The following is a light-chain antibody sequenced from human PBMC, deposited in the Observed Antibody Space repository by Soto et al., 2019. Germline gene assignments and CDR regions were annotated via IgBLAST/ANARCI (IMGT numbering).Light chain of an antibody. Sequence: QSALTQPASVSGSPGQSIIISCTGTSSDVGAHNFVSWYQQHPGKAPKLLIYEVTNRPSGVSNRFSGSKSGNTASLTISGLQAEDEADYYCSSYTSYTTLWVFGGGTKLTVL. CDR3: SSYTSYTTLWV. J-gene: IGLJ3*02. V-gene: IGLV2-14*01. CDR1: SSDVGAHNF. CDR2: EVT.